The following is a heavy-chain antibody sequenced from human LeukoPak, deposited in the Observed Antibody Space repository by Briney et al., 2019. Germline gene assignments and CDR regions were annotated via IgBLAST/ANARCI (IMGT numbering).Heavy chain of an antibody. CDR3: ARDSELRPGRAFDI. Sequence: SQTLSLTCAISGDSVSSNSAAWIWIRQSPSRGLEWLGRTYYRSKWYNDYAVSVKSRITINPDTSKNQFSLQLNSVTPEDTAVYYCARDSELRPGRAFDIWGQGTMVTVSS. V-gene: IGHV6-1*01. CDR1: GDSVSSNSAA. J-gene: IGHJ3*02. CDR2: TYYRSKWYN. D-gene: IGHD1-7*01.